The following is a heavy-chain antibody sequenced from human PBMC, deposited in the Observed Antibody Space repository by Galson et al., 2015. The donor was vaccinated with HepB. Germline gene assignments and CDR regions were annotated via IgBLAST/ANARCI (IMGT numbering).Heavy chain of an antibody. Sequence: SLRLSCAASGFTFSSYNMNWVRQAPGKGLEWISFIRSTGTTIYYADSVKDRFTISRDNAKTSLYLQMDSLGAEDPALYYCVREAVAIFGVVNRFDPWGQGTLVTVSS. J-gene: IGHJ5*02. V-gene: IGHV3-48*03. CDR2: IRSTGTTI. CDR1: GFTFSSYN. D-gene: IGHD3-3*01. CDR3: VREAVAIFGVVNRFDP.